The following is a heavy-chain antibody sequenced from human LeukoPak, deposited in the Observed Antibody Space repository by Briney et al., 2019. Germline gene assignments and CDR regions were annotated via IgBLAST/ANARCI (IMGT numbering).Heavy chain of an antibody. V-gene: IGHV3-30-3*02. CDR1: GFTFSTYT. CDR3: AKSDTYYYGSGEGYFDY. J-gene: IGHJ4*02. D-gene: IGHD3-10*01. Sequence: GGSLRLSCAASGFTFSTYTIHWVRQAPGKGLEWVAVISYDGSNKYYADSVKGRFTISRDNSKDTLYLQMNGLRVEDTAVYYCAKSDTYYYGSGEGYFDYWGQGTLVTVSS. CDR2: ISYDGSNK.